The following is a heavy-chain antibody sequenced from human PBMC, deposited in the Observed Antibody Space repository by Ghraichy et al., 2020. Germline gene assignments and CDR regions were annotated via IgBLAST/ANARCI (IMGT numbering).Heavy chain of an antibody. Sequence: GGSLRLSCAASGFTFSDHYMDWVRQAPGKGLQWVGRSRNKANGYTTEYAASVKGRFTISRDESQKSLFLQMNSLRTEDTAMNFCVRTAYCGSCPCCSAYSHYWGQGALVTVSP. CDR1: GFTFSDHY. D-gene: IGHD2-21*01. J-gene: IGHJ4*02. CDR2: SRNKANGYTT. CDR3: VRTAYCGSCPCCSAYSHY. V-gene: IGHV3-72*01.